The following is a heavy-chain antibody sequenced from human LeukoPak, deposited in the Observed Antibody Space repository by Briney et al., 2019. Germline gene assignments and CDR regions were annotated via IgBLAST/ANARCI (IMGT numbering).Heavy chain of an antibody. V-gene: IGHV3-48*01. CDR2: ISSSSSTI. CDR3: ARVPRGLPDY. J-gene: IGHJ4*02. Sequence: GGSLRLSCAASGFTFSNYNMNWVRQAPGKGLEWVSYISSSSSTIYYADSVRGRFTISRDNSKNTLYLQMNSLRAEDTAVYYCARVPRGLPDYWGQGTLVTVSS. D-gene: IGHD3-16*01. CDR1: GFTFSNYN.